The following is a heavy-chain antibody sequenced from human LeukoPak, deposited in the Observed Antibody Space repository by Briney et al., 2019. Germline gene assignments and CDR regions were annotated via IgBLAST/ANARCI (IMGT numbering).Heavy chain of an antibody. V-gene: IGHV3-23*01. CDR3: AKTGWSGYDYTNY. J-gene: IGHJ4*02. CDR1: GFTFSSYA. Sequence: GGSLRLSCAASGFTFSSYAMSWVRQAPGKGLEWVSVISDSGADTYYADSVKGRFTISRDNSKNTLYLQMNSLRAEDTAVYYCAKTGWSGYDYTNYWGQGTLVTVSS. D-gene: IGHD5-12*01. CDR2: ISDSGADT.